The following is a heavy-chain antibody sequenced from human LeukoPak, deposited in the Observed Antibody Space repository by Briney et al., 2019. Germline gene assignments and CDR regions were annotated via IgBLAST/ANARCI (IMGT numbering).Heavy chain of an antibody. CDR3: AREVVGTGDFDY. V-gene: IGHV4-59*01. CDR1: GGSISNYY. J-gene: IGHJ4*02. Sequence: SETLSLTCTVSGGSISNYYWSWIRQPPGKGLEWIGYIYYSGSTNYNPSLKSRVTISVDTSKNQFSLKLSSVTAADTAVYYCAREVVGTGDFDYWGQGTLVTVSS. D-gene: IGHD2-21*02. CDR2: IYYSGST.